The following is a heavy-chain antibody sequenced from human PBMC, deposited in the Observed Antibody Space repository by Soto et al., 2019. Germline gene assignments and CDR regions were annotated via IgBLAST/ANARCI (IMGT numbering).Heavy chain of an antibody. CDR2: ISSNGGST. CDR1: GLNFSNYA. D-gene: IGHD6-13*01. V-gene: IGHV3-64*04. CDR3: ARGGQLEYYYYYGMDV. Sequence: PGGSQRLPYSACGLNFSNYAMHWVRQTPGKGLEYVSAISSNGGSTYYADSVKGRFTISRDNSKNTLYLQMNSLRAEDTAVYYCARGGQLEYYYYYGMDVWGQGTTVTVSS. J-gene: IGHJ6*02.